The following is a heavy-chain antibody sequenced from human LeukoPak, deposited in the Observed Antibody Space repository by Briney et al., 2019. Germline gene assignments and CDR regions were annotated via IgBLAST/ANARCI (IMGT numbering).Heavy chain of an antibody. J-gene: IGHJ3*02. Sequence: GGSLRLSCAASGFTFSDYYMSWIRQAPGKGLEWVSYISSSGSTIYYADSVKGRFTISRDNAKNSLYLQANSLRAEDTAVYYCASGIMTHDAFDIWGQGTMVTVSS. V-gene: IGHV3-11*01. CDR3: ASGIMTHDAFDI. CDR2: ISSSGSTI. D-gene: IGHD1-26*01. CDR1: GFTFSDYY.